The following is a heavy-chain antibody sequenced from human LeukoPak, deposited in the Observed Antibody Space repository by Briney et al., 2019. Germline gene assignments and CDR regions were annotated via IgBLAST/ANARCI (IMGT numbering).Heavy chain of an antibody. CDR1: GGSISSSSYY. V-gene: IGHV4-39*07. Sequence: PSETLSLTCTVSGGSISSSSYYWGWIRQPPGKGLEWIGEINHSGSTNYNPSLKSRVTISVDTSKNQFSLKLSSVTAADTAVYYCARAGYDSSGYWRQIDAFDIWGQGTMVTVSS. CDR3: ARAGYDSSGYWRQIDAFDI. D-gene: IGHD3-22*01. J-gene: IGHJ3*02. CDR2: INHSGST.